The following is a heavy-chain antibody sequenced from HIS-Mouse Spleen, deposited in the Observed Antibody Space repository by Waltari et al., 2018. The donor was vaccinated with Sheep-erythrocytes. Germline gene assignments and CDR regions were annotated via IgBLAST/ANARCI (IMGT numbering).Heavy chain of an antibody. CDR3: ARDEGTYYDFCSGYPPSYYFDY. Sequence: QLQLQESGPGLVKPSETLSLTCTVSGGSISSISYYWGWIRRPRGKGLEWIGSIYYSGSTYYNPSLKSRVTISVDTSKNQFSLKLSYVTAADTAVYYCARDEGTYYDFCSGYPPSYYFDYWGQGTLVTVSS. D-gene: IGHD3-3*01. CDR2: IYYSGST. J-gene: IGHJ4*02. V-gene: IGHV4-39*07. CDR1: GGSISSISYY.